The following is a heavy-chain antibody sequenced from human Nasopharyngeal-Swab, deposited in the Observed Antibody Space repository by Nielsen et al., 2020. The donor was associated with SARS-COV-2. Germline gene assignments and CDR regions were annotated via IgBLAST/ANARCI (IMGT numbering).Heavy chain of an antibody. Sequence: SVQVSCKSSGFTFTNYYIHWLRQAPAQGLDWMAIINSSGYSPTYAHRFQGRVTMTWDTSTGTVYMEISSLRFDDTAVYYCARDPMMCRSTSCAFDHWGQGTLVTVSS. CDR2: INSSGYSP. CDR1: GFTFTNYY. V-gene: IGHV1-46*01. J-gene: IGHJ4*02. CDR3: ARDPMMCRSTSCAFDH. D-gene: IGHD2-2*01.